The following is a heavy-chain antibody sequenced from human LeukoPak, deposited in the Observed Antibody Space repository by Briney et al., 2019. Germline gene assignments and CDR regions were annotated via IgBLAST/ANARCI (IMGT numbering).Heavy chain of an antibody. V-gene: IGHV3-7*01. CDR2: MKQDGSEK. J-gene: IGHJ4*02. CDR1: GFTFSNYW. CDR3: ARGVYIAAAQYGY. D-gene: IGHD6-13*01. Sequence: GGSLRLSCAASGFTFSNYWMSWVRQAPGKGLEWVANMKQDGSEKSSVDSVKGRFTISRDNAKNSLYLHMNSLRAEDTAVYYCARGVYIAAAQYGYWGQGTLVTVSS.